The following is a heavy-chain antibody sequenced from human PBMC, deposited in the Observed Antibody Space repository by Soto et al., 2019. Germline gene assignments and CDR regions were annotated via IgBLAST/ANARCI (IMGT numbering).Heavy chain of an antibody. J-gene: IGHJ3*02. V-gene: IGHV4-30-2*01. Sequence: SETLSLTCAVSGGSISSGGYSWSWIRQPPGKGLEWIGYIYHSGSTYYNPSLKSRVTISVDRSKDQFSLKLSSVTAADTAVYYCARDGGYGDYVGAFDIWGQGTMVTVSS. CDR2: IYHSGST. CDR3: ARDGGYGDYVGAFDI. CDR1: GGSISSGGYS. D-gene: IGHD4-17*01.